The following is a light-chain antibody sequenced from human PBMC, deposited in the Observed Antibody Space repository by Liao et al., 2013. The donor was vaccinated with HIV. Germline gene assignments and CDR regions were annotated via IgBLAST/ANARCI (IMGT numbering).Light chain of an antibody. CDR3: QAWDSSTWV. CDR2: QDS. J-gene: IGLJ3*02. CDR1: ALPKQY. V-gene: IGLV3-1*01. Sequence: SYELTQPPSVLVSPGQTARITCSGDALPKQYAYWYQQKPGQSPVLVIYQDSNRPSGIPERFSGSNSGNTATLTISGTQAMDEADYYCQAWDSSTWVFGGGTKLTVL.